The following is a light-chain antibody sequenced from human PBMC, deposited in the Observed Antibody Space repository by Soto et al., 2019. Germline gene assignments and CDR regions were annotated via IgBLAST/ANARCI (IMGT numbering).Light chain of an antibody. V-gene: IGLV2-14*01. CDR1: SGDIGRSKF. CDR2: EVT. CDR3: RSATSTRSLAI. Sequence: QSVLTQPASVSGSPGQSITISCTGTSGDIGRSKFVSWYQQQPGKAPKLMIYEVTNRPSGISHRFSGSKSGNTASLAISGRQVDDEAIYFCRSATSTRSLAIFGGGTTLTVL. J-gene: IGLJ2*01.